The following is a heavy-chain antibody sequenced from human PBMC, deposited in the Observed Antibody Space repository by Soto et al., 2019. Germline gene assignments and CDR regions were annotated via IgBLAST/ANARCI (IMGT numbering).Heavy chain of an antibody. CDR3: ARVDGREMATIYWYFDL. D-gene: IGHD5-12*01. CDR2: IYSGGST. J-gene: IGHJ2*01. V-gene: IGHV3-53*01. CDR1: GFTVSSNY. Sequence: EVQLVESGGGLIQPGGSLRLSCAASGFTVSSNYMSWVRQAPGKGLEWVSVIYSGGSTYYADSVKGRFTISRDNSKNTLYLQMNSLRADDTAVYYCARVDGREMATIYWYFDLWGRGTLVTVSS.